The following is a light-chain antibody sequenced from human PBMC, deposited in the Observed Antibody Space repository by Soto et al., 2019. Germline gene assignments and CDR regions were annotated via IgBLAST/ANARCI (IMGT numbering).Light chain of an antibody. Sequence: IGLTQSSGTLSLSPGERATLSCRARQSVSSSYLAWFQQKPGQAPRLLIYDASNRATGIPARFSGSGSGTDFTLTISSLEPEDFAVYYCQQRSNWPPTFGQGTKVDIK. J-gene: IGKJ1*01. V-gene: IGKV3-11*01. CDR3: QQRSNWPPT. CDR2: DAS. CDR1: QSVSSSY.